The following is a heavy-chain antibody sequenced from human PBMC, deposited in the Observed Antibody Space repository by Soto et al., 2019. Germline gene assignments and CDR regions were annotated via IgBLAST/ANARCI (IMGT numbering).Heavy chain of an antibody. CDR2: IAVGSGYT. V-gene: IGHV1-58*01. CDR3: AADATAWQQMVPSDY. Sequence: SVKVSCKASGFTFTSSAFQWVRQARGQRLEWVGWIAVGSGYTNYAQRFQDRVTLTRDMSTATTYMELSRLTSEDTAIYYCAADATAWQQMVPSDYWGQGTLVTVSS. CDR1: GFTFTSSA. J-gene: IGHJ4*02. D-gene: IGHD2-8*01.